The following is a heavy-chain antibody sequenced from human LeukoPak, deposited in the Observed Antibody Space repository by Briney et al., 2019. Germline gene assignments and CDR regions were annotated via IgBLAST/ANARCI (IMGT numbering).Heavy chain of an antibody. V-gene: IGHV1-69*13. D-gene: IGHD1-26*01. CDR2: IIPIFATA. Sequence: GASVKVSCKASGGTFSSYAISWVRQAPGQGLEWMGGIIPIFATANYAQKFQGRVTITADESTSTAYMELSSLRSEDTAVYYCARVGSPQSGSHYAVDYWGQGTLVTVSS. CDR1: GGTFSSYA. J-gene: IGHJ4*02. CDR3: ARVGSPQSGSHYAVDY.